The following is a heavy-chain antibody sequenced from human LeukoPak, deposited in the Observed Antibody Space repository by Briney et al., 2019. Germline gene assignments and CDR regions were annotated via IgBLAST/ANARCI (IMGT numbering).Heavy chain of an antibody. CDR2: IYTSGST. CDR3: ARALRDSSGYFDY. D-gene: IGHD3-22*01. J-gene: IGHJ4*02. Sequence: PSETLSLTCTVSGGSTSSGSYYWSWIRQPAGKGLEWIGHIYTSGSTYYNPSLKSRVTISVDTSKNQFSLKLSSVTAADTAVYYCARALRDSSGYFDYWGQGTLVTVSS. CDR1: GGSTSSGSYY. V-gene: IGHV4-61*09.